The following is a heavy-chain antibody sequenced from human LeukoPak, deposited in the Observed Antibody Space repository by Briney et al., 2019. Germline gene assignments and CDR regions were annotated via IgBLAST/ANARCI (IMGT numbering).Heavy chain of an antibody. Sequence: GESLKISCETSGYSFTSYWIGWVRQMPGQGLEWMGIIYPGDSDTRYSPSFQGQVTISADKSISTAYLQWSSLKASDTAMYYCARHTIAADATDYWGQGTLVTVSS. CDR2: IYPGDSDT. V-gene: IGHV5-51*01. CDR1: GYSFTSYW. D-gene: IGHD6-13*01. CDR3: ARHTIAADATDY. J-gene: IGHJ4*02.